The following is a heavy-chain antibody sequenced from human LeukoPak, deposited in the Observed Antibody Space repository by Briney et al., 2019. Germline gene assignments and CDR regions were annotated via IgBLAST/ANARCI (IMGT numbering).Heavy chain of an antibody. CDR2: IYYSGST. D-gene: IGHD4-17*01. CDR3: AKGITVTKSIDAFDI. CDR1: GGSISSSSYY. J-gene: IGHJ3*02. Sequence: SETLSLTCTVSGGSISSSSYYWGWIRQPPGTGLEWIGSIYYSGSTYYNPSLKSRVTISVDTSKNQFSLKLSSVTAADTAVYYCAKGITVTKSIDAFDIWGQGTMVTVSS. V-gene: IGHV4-39*01.